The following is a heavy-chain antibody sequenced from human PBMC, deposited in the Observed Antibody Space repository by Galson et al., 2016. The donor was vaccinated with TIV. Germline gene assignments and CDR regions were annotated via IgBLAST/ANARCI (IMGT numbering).Heavy chain of an antibody. CDR2: INPNRGVT. V-gene: IGHV1-2*02. J-gene: IGHJ4*02. Sequence: QSGAAVTKPGESLRISCKASGCTFTDYYMHWVRQAPGQGLAWMGRINPNRGVTKYVQKFQGRVTMTSNPSISPAYMERSRMRSDDSAVYYCARFEYYYDRSANYWGQGTLVTVSS. D-gene: IGHD3-22*01. CDR1: GCTFTDYY. CDR3: ARFEYYYDRSANY.